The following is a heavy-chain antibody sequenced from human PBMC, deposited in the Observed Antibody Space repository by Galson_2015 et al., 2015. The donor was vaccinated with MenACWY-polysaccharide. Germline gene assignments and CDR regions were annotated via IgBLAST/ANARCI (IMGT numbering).Heavy chain of an antibody. J-gene: IGHJ4*02. Sequence: SLRLSCAASGFTFDDYAMHWVRQAPGKGLEWVSGISWNSGSIGYADSVKGRFTISRDNAKNSLYLQMNSLRAEDTALYYCAKGPPLAAAGDTSYYFDYWGQGTLVTVSS. CDR3: AKGPPLAAAGDTSYYFDY. CDR2: ISWNSGSI. V-gene: IGHV3-9*01. CDR1: GFTFDDYA. D-gene: IGHD6-13*01.